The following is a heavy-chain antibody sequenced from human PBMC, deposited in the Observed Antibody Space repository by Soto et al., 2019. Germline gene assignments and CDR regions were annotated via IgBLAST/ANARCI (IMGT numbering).Heavy chain of an antibody. V-gene: IGHV3-49*03. D-gene: IGHD1-20*01. CDR2: IRSKAYCGTT. CDR3: TRVGLYNWKDVDYYCREV. J-gene: IGHJ6*04. CDR1: GFTCGDYA. Sequence: SLRISCTASGFTCGDYAMSWFRQAPRRGLEWVGFIRSKAYCGTTEYAASVKGRFTISRDDSKSIDYLQMNSLKTEDTAVYYCTRVGLYNWKDVDYYCREVWGNGRTV.